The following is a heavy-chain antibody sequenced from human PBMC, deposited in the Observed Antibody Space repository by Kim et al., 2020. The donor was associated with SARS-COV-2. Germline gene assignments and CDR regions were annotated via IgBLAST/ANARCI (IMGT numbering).Heavy chain of an antibody. V-gene: IGHV3-64D*06. J-gene: IGHJ4*02. CDR3: VRYGRSYGAVH. CDR2: TTRDGDGS. CDR1: GFTFSDYA. Sequence: GGSLRLSCSASGFTFSDYAIHWVRRTPGMGLQYVSATTRDGDGSFYADSVKDRFTIFRDNSKNTLFLQMSGLRIEDMAIYYCVRYGRSYGAVHWGQGTLVSVS. D-gene: IGHD3-16*01.